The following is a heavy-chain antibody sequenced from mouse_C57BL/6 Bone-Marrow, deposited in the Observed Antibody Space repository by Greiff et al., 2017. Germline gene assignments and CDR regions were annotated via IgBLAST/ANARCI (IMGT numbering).Heavy chain of an antibody. CDR1: GYAFSSYW. D-gene: IGHD1-1*01. J-gene: IGHJ3*01. Sequence: VQLQQSGAELVKPGASVKISCKASGYAFSSYWMNWVKQRPGQGLEWIGQIYPGDGDTNYNGKFKGKATLTADKSSSTAYMQLSSLTSEDSAVYFCARGATVVAPDAYWGQGTLVTVSA. V-gene: IGHV1-80*01. CDR2: IYPGDGDT. CDR3: ARGATVVAPDAY.